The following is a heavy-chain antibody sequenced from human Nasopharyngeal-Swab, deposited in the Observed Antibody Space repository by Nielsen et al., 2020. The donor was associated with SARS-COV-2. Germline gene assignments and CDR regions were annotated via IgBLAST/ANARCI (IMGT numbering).Heavy chain of an antibody. V-gene: IGHV3-23*01. CDR2: VSSSGGNT. CDR1: GFSFSNYA. D-gene: IGHD3-16*01. Sequence: GESLKISCAASGFSFSNYAMNWVRQAPGKGLECVSAVSSSGGNTYYADYLKGRFTVSRDNSKNTVYLQMNSLRAEDTAIYYCAKERVMITFGGTYNAFDIWGQGTMVTVSS. J-gene: IGHJ3*02. CDR3: AKERVMITFGGTYNAFDI.